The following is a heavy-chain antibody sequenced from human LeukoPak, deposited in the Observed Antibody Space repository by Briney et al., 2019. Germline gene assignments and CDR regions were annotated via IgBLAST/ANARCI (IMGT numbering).Heavy chain of an antibody. CDR2: VFTSGNT. V-gene: IGHV4-4*07. CDR3: ARSRLRSGYSSYFDY. Sequence: SETLSLTCTVSGGFISSYYWSWIRQPAGKGLEWIGRVFTSGNTNYNPSLKSRVTMSVDTSKNQFSMKLSSVTAADTAVYYCARSRLRSGYSSYFDYWGQGTLVTVSS. J-gene: IGHJ4*02. D-gene: IGHD3-3*01. CDR1: GGFISSYY.